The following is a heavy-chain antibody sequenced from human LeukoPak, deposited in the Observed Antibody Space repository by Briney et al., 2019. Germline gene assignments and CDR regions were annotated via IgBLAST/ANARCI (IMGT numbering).Heavy chain of an antibody. CDR2: ISRSGSTK. CDR3: ARVLRYCSGGNCYSGGLGYMDV. Sequence: GGSLRLSCAASGFTFSDYDMRWIRQAPGKGLEWVSSISRSGSTKYYADSVKGRFTISRDNAKNSLFLQMNSLRAEDTAVYYCARVLRYCSGGNCYSGGLGYMDVWGKGTTVTISS. J-gene: IGHJ6*03. V-gene: IGHV3-11*01. D-gene: IGHD2-15*01. CDR1: GFTFSDYD.